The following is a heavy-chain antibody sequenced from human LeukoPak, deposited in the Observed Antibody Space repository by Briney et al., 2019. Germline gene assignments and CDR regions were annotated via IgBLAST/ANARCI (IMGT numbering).Heavy chain of an antibody. D-gene: IGHD6-13*01. CDR3: ARLTDSSSWGWFDP. V-gene: IGHV1-2*02. J-gene: IGHJ5*02. CDR1: GYTFTGYY. CDR2: INPNSGGT. Sequence: ASVKVSCKASGYTFTGYYMHWVRQAPGQGLEWMGWINPNSGGTNYAQKFQGRVTMTRDTSISTAYMELSRLRSDDTAVCYCARLTDSSSWGWFDPWGQGTLVTVSS.